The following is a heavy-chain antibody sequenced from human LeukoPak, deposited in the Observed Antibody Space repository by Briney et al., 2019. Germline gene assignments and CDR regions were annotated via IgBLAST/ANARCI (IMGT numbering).Heavy chain of an antibody. CDR3: ARHSIVGASES. D-gene: IGHD1-26*01. J-gene: IGHJ4*02. CDR2: ISTETQSP. V-gene: IGHV1-18*01. Sequence: GASVKVSCKVSGYTSPFYGITWVRQAPGQGLEWMGWISTETQSPNYAQNLQGRLTITTDNPTSTAYMELTSLRYDDAAMYYCARHSIVGASESWGQGTLVTVSS. CDR1: GYTSPFYG.